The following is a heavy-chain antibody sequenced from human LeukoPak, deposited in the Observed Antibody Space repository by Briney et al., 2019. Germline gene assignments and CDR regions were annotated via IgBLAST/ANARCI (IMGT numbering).Heavy chain of an antibody. Sequence: SVTVSFTASGGTFSSYAISWVRQAPGQGLEWMGGIIPIFGTANYAQKFQGRGTITADESTSTAYMELSSLRSEGTAVYYCARDPGGNSGFDYWGQGTLVTVSS. D-gene: IGHD4-23*01. CDR3: ARDPGGNSGFDY. V-gene: IGHV1-69*01. J-gene: IGHJ4*02. CDR2: IIPIFGTA. CDR1: GGTFSSYA.